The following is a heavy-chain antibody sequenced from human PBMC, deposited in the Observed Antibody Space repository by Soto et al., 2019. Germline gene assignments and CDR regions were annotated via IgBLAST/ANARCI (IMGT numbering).Heavy chain of an antibody. CDR3: ARDPLYDFWSGYSYGMDV. CDR1: GYTFTSYY. J-gene: IGHJ6*02. V-gene: IGHV1-46*01. D-gene: IGHD3-3*01. CDR2: INPSGGST. Sequence: ASVKVSCKASGYTFTSYYMHCVRQAPGQGLEWMGIINPSGGSTSYAQKFQGRVTMTRDTSTSTVYMELSSLRSEDTAVYYCARDPLYDFWSGYSYGMDVWGQGTTVTVSS.